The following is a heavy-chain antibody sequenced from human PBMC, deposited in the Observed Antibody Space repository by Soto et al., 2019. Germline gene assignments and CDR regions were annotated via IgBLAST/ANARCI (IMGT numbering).Heavy chain of an antibody. D-gene: IGHD1-20*01. CDR1: GFTFGDYA. J-gene: IGHJ6*02. CDR3: TSPSITGTQGMDV. V-gene: IGHV3-49*04. CDR2: IRSKAYGGTT. Sequence: EVQLVESGGGLVQPGRSLRLSCTASGFTFGDYAMSWVRQAPGKGLEWVGFIRSKAYGGTTEYAASVKGRFTISRDDSKSIAYLQMNSLKTEDTAVYYCTSPSITGTQGMDVWGQGTTVTVSS.